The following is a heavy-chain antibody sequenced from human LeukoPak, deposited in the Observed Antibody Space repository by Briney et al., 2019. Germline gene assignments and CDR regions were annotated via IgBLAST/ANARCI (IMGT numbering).Heavy chain of an antibody. J-gene: IGHJ4*02. CDR1: GGIFSSYD. CDR3: ARVSVRGGYSGYDYFDF. CDR2: IIPILGGE. Sequence: SVKVSCKASGGIFSSYDISWVRQAPGQGLEWMGGIIPILGGEDYAQKFQGRVTFTADAFTRTAYMELSSLKSEDTAMYYCARVSVRGGYSGYDYFDFWGQGTQVSVSS. D-gene: IGHD5-12*01. V-gene: IGHV1-69*10.